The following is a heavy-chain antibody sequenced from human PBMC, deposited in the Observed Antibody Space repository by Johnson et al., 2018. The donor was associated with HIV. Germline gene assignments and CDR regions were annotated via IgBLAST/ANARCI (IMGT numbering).Heavy chain of an antibody. CDR3: AKAYCPGCDAFEI. Sequence: QMLLVESGGGVVQPGGSLSLSCAASGFTFSSYGMHWVRQAPGKGLEWVVGISYDGGKKYYRDSVKGRFTISRDNSNNTLYLQMNSLRTEDSGVYYCAKAYCPGCDAFEIWGQGTMVTVSS. D-gene: IGHD2-21*01. CDR1: GFTFSSYG. CDR2: ISYDGGKK. V-gene: IGHV3-33*05. J-gene: IGHJ3*02.